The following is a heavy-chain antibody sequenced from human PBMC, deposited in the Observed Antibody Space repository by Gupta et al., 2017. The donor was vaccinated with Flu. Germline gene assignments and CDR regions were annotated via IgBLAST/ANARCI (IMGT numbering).Heavy chain of an antibody. V-gene: IGHV3-48*03. CDR2: ISGSDDSRR. Sequence: EVQLVESGGGLVQPGGSLRLSCAASFTLRSHDMSWVRQVPGKGLEWISFISGSDDSRRYYADSVNGRFTISRDNGKNSLHLQMNSLRAEDTAVYYCARAKVAALDAFAEYNYYYYMDVWGKGTTVTVSS. CDR1: FTLRSHD. CDR3: ARAKVAALDAFAEYNYYYYMDV. J-gene: IGHJ6*03. D-gene: IGHD5-24*01.